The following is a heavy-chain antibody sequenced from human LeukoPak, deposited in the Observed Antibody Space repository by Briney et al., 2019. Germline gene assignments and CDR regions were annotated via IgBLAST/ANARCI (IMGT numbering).Heavy chain of an antibody. CDR2: INPNSGGT. CDR1: GYTFTGYY. CDR3: ARVVRWYYDSSGPRFDP. J-gene: IGHJ5*02. V-gene: IGHV1-2*02. D-gene: IGHD3-22*01. Sequence: GASVKVSCKASGYTFTGYYMHWVRQAPGQGLEWMGWINPNSGGTNYAQKFQGRVTMTRDTSISTAYMELSRLRSDDTAVYYCARVVRWYYDSSGPRFDPWGQGTLVTGSS.